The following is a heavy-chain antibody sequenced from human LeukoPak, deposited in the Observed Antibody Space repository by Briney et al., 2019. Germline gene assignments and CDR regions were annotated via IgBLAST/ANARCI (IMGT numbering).Heavy chain of an antibody. CDR1: GFTFSSYS. J-gene: IGHJ4*02. Sequence: GGSLRLSCAASGFTFSSYSMNWVRQAPGKGLEWVSSISSSSSYIYYADSVKGRFTISRDNAKNTLYLQMNSLRAEDTAVYYCARAYSSGWHLFDYWGQGTLVTVSS. CDR3: ARAYSSGWHLFDY. V-gene: IGHV3-21*01. CDR2: ISSSSSYI. D-gene: IGHD6-19*01.